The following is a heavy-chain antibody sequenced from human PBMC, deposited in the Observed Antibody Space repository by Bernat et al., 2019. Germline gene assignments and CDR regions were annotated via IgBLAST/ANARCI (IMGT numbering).Heavy chain of an antibody. CDR2: IYHSGRT. D-gene: IGHD3-10*01. V-gene: IGHV4-4*02. J-gene: IGHJ6*02. CDR3: ARIDWGWYGEEGYYYYYGMDV. Sequence: QVQLQESGPGLVKPSGTLSLTCAVSGGSISSSNWWSWVRQPPGKGLEWIGEIYHSGRTNYNPSLKSRVTISVDKSKNQFSLKLSSVTAADTAVYYCARIDWGWYGEEGYYYYYGMDVWGQGTTVTVSS. CDR1: GGSISSSNW.